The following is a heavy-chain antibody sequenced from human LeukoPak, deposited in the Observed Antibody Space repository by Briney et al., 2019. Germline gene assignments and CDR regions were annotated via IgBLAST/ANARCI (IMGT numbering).Heavy chain of an antibody. CDR3: ASWWESGAYFDY. CDR2: IYHSGST. Sequence: SGTLSLTCAVSGGSISSSNWWSWVRQPPGKGLEWIGEIYHSGSTNYNPSLKSRVTISVDKSKNQFSLNLSCVTAADTAVYYCASWWESGAYFDYWGQGTLVTVSS. CDR1: GGSISSSNW. J-gene: IGHJ4*02. V-gene: IGHV4-4*02. D-gene: IGHD1-26*01.